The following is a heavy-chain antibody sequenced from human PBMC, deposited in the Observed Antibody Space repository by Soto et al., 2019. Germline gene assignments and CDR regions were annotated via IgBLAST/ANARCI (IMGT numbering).Heavy chain of an antibody. J-gene: IGHJ6*02. CDR3: ARSPTERGYSRYGMDV. V-gene: IGHV3-23*01. CDR1: GFPFSNHA. D-gene: IGHD5-18*01. CDR2: ISDGGDLI. Sequence: EVQLLESGGGLVQPGGSLRVSCAASGFPFSNHAMSWVRQAPGKGLEWVSGISDGGDLIYYADSVKGRFSMSRDNSENMLYLQMTNLRAEDTAVYYCARSPTERGYSRYGMDVWGQGTTVTVSS.